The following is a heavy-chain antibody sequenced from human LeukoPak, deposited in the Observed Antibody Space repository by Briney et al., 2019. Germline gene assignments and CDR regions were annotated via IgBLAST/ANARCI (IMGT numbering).Heavy chain of an antibody. CDR1: GFTLNNYW. CDR3: ARGDSSSKIDY. V-gene: IGHV3-7*01. D-gene: IGHD6-6*01. Sequence: PGGCLRLSCAASGFTLNNYWMNWVRQAPGKGLEWVANIWEDGSQKYYVDSVKGRFTISRDNGKNSLYLQMNSLRAEDTAVYYCARGDSSSKIDYWGQGTLVTVSS. J-gene: IGHJ4*02. CDR2: IWEDGSQK.